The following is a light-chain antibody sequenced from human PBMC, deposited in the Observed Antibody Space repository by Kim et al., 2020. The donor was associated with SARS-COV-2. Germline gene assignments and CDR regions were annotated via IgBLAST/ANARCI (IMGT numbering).Light chain of an antibody. J-gene: IGLJ3*02. V-gene: IGLV4-60*03. CDR2: LEGSGSY. CDR3: ETWDSNTPWV. Sequence: SVKLTCTLSSGHSGYIIAWHQQKPGKAPRYLMKLEGSGSYNKGSGVPDRFSGSSSGADRYLTISNLQSEDEADYYCETWDSNTPWVFGGGTQLTVL. CDR1: SGHSGYI.